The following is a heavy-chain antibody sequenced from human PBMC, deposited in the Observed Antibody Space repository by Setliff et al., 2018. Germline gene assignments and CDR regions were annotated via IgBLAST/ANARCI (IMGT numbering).Heavy chain of an antibody. D-gene: IGHD3-10*01. CDR2: IIPIFGTA. J-gene: IGHJ6*02. CDR3: ARAPGYGSGSYYKYGMDV. Sequence: SVKVSCKASGGTFSSYAISWVRQAPGQGLEWMGGIIPIFGTANYAQKLQGRVTITTDESTSTAYMELSSLRSEDTAVYYCARAPGYGSGSYYKYGMDVWGQGTTVTVS. V-gene: IGHV1-69*05. CDR1: GGTFSSYA.